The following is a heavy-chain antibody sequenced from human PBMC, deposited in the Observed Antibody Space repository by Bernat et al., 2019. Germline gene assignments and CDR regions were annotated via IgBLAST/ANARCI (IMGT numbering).Heavy chain of an antibody. Sequence: QVQLVQSGAEVKKAGASVKVSCRTSGYTFITYLMHWVRQAPGPRLEWMGCINPVNGDTNYSEKFQGKVTITRDTPASTAYLDLNSLESEDTALYYCTRALSSPPYGLDSWGQGTLVTVSS. CDR1: GYTFITYL. D-gene: IGHD4-17*01. CDR2: INPVNGDT. CDR3: TRALSSPPYGLDS. V-gene: IGHV1-3*01. J-gene: IGHJ5*01.